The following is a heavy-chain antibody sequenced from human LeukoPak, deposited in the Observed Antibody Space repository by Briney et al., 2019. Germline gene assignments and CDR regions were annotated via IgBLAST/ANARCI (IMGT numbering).Heavy chain of an antibody. J-gene: IGHJ4*02. CDR3: ARASTRGVPYFDY. D-gene: IGHD3-10*01. CDR2: IYYSGST. V-gene: IGHV4-30-4*08. CDR1: GGSISSGDYY. Sequence: PSETLSLTCTVSGGSISSGDYYWSRIRQPPGKGLEWIGYIYYSGSTYYNPSLKSRVTISVDTSKNQFSLKLSSVTAADTAVYYCARASTRGVPYFDYWGQGTLVTVSS.